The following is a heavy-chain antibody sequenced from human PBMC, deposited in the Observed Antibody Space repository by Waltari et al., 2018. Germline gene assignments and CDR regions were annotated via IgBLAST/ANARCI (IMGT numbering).Heavy chain of an antibody. V-gene: IGHV1-69*08. CDR3: ARVVGATSLYYYGMDV. Sequence: QVQLVQSGAEVKKPGSSVKVSCKASAGTFSSYAISWVRQAPGQGLEWMGRIIPIFGTANYAQKFQGRVTITADKSTSTAYMELSSLRSEDTAVYYCARVVGATSLYYYGMDVWGQGTTVTVSS. D-gene: IGHD1-26*01. CDR2: IIPIFGTA. J-gene: IGHJ6*02. CDR1: AGTFSSYA.